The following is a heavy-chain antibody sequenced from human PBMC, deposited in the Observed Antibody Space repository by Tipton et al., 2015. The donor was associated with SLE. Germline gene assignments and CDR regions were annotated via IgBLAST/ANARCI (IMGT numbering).Heavy chain of an antibody. CDR3: TRLNDGDYGGDYYYGMDV. Sequence: SLRLSCAASGFTFSGSAMHWVRQASGKGLEWVGRIRSKANSYATAYAASVKGRFTISRDDSKNTAYLQMNSLKTEDTAVYYCTRLNDGDYGGDYYYGMDVWGQGTTVTVSS. J-gene: IGHJ6*02. V-gene: IGHV3-73*01. D-gene: IGHD4-17*01. CDR2: IRSKANSYAT. CDR1: GFTFSGSA.